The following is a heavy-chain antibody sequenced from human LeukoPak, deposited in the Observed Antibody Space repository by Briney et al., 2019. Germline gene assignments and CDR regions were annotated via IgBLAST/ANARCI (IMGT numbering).Heavy chain of an antibody. CDR3: AKDIIPYYYDSSGFLAFDI. Sequence: GGSLRLSCAASGFTFDDYAMHWVRQAPGKGLEWVSGISWNSGSIGYADSVKGRFTISRDNAKNSLYLQMNSLRAEDTALYYCAKDIIPYYYDSSGFLAFDIWGQGTMVTVSS. J-gene: IGHJ3*02. D-gene: IGHD3-22*01. CDR1: GFTFDDYA. CDR2: ISWNSGSI. V-gene: IGHV3-9*01.